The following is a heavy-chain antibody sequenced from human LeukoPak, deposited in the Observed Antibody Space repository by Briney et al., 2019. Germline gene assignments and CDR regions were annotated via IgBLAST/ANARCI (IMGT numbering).Heavy chain of an antibody. V-gene: IGHV3-48*04. CDR3: ASPLNLYYYDSSGYPNPIDY. J-gene: IGHJ4*02. CDR2: ISSSSSTI. D-gene: IGHD3-22*01. CDR1: GFTFSSYS. Sequence: GGSLRLSCAASGFTFSSYSMNWVRQAPGKGLEWVSYISSSSSTIYYADSVKGRFTISRDNAKNSLYLQMNSLRAEDTAVYYCASPLNLYYYDSSGYPNPIDYWGQGTLVTVSS.